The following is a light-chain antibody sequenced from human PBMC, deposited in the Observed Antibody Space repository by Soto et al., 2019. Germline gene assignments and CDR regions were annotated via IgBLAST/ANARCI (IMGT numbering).Light chain of an antibody. CDR2: VNSDGSH. J-gene: IGLJ3*02. CDR1: SGHSRYG. V-gene: IGLV4-69*01. CDR3: QTWGTGIRV. Sequence: QLVLTHSPSASASLGASVKLTCTLSSGHSRYGIAWHQQQPDKGPQYLMKVNSDGSHTKGDGVPDRFSGSSSGAEYYLTISSLQSEDEDDYYCQTWGTGIRVFGGGTKVTVL.